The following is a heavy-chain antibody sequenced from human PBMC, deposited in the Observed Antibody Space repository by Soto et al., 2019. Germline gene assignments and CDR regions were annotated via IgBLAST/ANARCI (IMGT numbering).Heavy chain of an antibody. D-gene: IGHD1-20*01. CDR3: ARVSRYHWNCVMC. CDR1: GYTFSNDA. V-gene: IGHV1-18*01. CDR2: VSAYNGNT. Sequence: QVQLVQSGAEVKKPGASVKVSCKASGYTFSNDAITWVRQAPGQGLEWMGWVSAYNGNTNYAQKFKGRVTMTTDTSTSTAYMERRSRRYDEPAVYFCARVSRYHWNCVMCWGQGTLVTVSS. J-gene: IGHJ4*02.